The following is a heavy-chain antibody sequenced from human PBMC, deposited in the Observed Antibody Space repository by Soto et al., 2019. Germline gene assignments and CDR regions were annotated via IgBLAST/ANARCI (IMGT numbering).Heavy chain of an antibody. CDR3: ARTNGDYVFDY. Sequence: SETLSLTCTVSGGSLSSYYWSWIRQPPGKGLEWIGYIYYSGSTNYNPSLKSRVTISVDTSKNQFSLKLSSVTAADTAVYYCARTNGDYVFDYWGQGTLVTVSS. V-gene: IGHV4-59*01. J-gene: IGHJ4*02. CDR1: GGSLSSYY. D-gene: IGHD4-17*01. CDR2: IYYSGST.